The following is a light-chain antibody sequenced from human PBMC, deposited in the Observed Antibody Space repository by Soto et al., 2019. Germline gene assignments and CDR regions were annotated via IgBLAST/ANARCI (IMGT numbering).Light chain of an antibody. J-gene: IGLJ1*01. Sequence: QSVLTQPASVSGSPGPSITISCTGTSSDVGGYNYVSWSQQHPGKAPKLLISEVSNRPSGVSNRFSGSKSGNTASLTISGLQADDEADYYCSSYTASSTLLFGTGTKVTVL. CDR3: SSYTASSTLL. CDR2: EVS. V-gene: IGLV2-14*03. CDR1: SSDVGGYNY.